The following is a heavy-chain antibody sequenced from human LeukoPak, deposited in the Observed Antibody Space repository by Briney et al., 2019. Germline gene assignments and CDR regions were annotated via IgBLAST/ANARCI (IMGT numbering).Heavy chain of an antibody. D-gene: IGHD3-9*01. J-gene: IGHJ3*02. Sequence: GGSLRLSCTASGFTFSSYAMSWVRQAPGQGLEWMAVIIHNGGITNYAHSVKGRFTISTDNSKNTLYLQMSSLRAEDTAVYYCARGDRLAYHDAFDIWGQGTMVTVSS. CDR3: ARGDRLAYHDAFDI. CDR2: IIHNGGIT. V-gene: IGHV3-30*04. CDR1: GFTFSSYA.